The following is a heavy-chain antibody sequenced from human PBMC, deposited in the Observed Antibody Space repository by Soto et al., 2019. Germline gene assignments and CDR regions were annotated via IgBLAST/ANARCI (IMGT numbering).Heavy chain of an antibody. CDR1: GYTFTSYA. Sequence: QVQLVQSGAEVKKPGASVKVSCKDSGYTFTSYAMHWVRQAPGQRLEWMGWINAGNGNTKYSQKFQGRVTITRDTSASTAYMELSSLRSEATAVSYCARPYGFGGLDYWGQGTLATVSS. CDR2: INAGNGNT. CDR3: ARPYGFGGLDY. J-gene: IGHJ4*02. D-gene: IGHD3-10*01. V-gene: IGHV1-3*01.